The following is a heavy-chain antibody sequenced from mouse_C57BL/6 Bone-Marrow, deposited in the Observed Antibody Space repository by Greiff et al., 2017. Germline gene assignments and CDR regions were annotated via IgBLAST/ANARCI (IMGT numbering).Heavy chain of an antibody. CDR3: ARWDYGSSYNYAMYY. D-gene: IGHD1-1*01. Sequence: VQLQQSGAELARPGASVQMSCKASGYTFTSYTMHWVKQRPGQGLEWIGYIIPSSGDTKYNKKFKDKDTLTAVKSSSAADIQLSSLTSEDCAVYCCARWDYGSSYNYAMYYWGQGASVSVSS. CDR1: GYTFTSYT. J-gene: IGHJ4*01. CDR2: IIPSSGDT. V-gene: IGHV1-4*01.